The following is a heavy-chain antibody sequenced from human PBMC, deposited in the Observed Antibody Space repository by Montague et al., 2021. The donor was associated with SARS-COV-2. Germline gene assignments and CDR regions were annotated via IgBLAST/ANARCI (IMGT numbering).Heavy chain of an antibody. V-gene: IGHV2-5*01. CDR1: GFSLKTSGEG. Sequence: LVKPTQTLTLTCTFSGFSLKTSGEGVGWIRQSPGKAPEWLALIYWSDDKNYSPSLKSRLTISKDTSKNQVVLSMTNMGPVDTATYYCAHPRAYCSDTTCYRNWSFDLWGRGTLVTVSS. CDR3: AHPRAYCSDTTCYRNWSFDL. CDR2: IYWSDDK. J-gene: IGHJ2*01. D-gene: IGHD2-2*01.